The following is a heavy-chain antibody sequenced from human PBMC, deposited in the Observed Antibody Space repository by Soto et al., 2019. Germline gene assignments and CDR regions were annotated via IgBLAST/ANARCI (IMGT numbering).Heavy chain of an antibody. CDR1: GFTFSSYA. V-gene: IGHV3-23*01. J-gene: IGHJ4*02. Sequence: GGSLRLSCAASGFTFSSYAMGWVRQGPGKGLEWVAVVSIGGSTHYADSVGGRFTISRDNSKNTLSLQMNSLTAEDTAVYFCAKRRGAGGHFDYWGQGALVTVSS. CDR2: VSIGGST. CDR3: AKRRGAGGHFDY. D-gene: IGHD2-15*01.